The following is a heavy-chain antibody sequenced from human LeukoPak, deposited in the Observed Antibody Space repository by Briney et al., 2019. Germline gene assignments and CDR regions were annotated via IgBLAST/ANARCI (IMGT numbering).Heavy chain of an antibody. CDR1: GISLRSYS. V-gene: IGHV3-30*15. CDR3: AKGDEGGAYRTDF. Sequence: GGSLRLSCVASGISLRSYSVHWVRQAPGKGLEWVALTSHDERNKKYADSVRGRCTISRDNTRDTVHLQLSNLRDEDTAVYYCAKGDEGGAYRTDFWGPGTRVTVSS. J-gene: IGHJ4*02. CDR2: TSHDERNK. D-gene: IGHD1-14*01.